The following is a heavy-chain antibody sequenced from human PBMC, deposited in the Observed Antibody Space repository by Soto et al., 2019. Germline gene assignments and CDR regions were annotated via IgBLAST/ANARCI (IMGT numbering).Heavy chain of an antibody. CDR2: ISAHNGNT. D-gene: IGHD1-1*01. Sequence: QVHLVQSGAEEKKPGASVKVSCKGSGYGFTTYGITWVRQAPGQGLEWMAWISAHNGNTNYAQKLQGRGTVTRDTSTSTAYMELRSLRSDDTAVYYCARGRYGDYWGQGALVTVSS. J-gene: IGHJ4*02. CDR1: GYGFTTYG. CDR3: ARGRYGDY. V-gene: IGHV1-18*01.